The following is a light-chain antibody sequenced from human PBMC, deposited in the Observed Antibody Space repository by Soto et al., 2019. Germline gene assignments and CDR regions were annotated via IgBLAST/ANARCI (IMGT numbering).Light chain of an antibody. CDR3: QQRSNWPLT. Sequence: EIVLTQSPATLSLSPGERATLSCRASQSVASYLAWYQQKPGQAPRLLIYDASNMATGIPARFSGSGSGTDFTLTIGGLEPEDFAVYYCQQRSNWPLTFGGGTKVEIK. V-gene: IGKV3-11*01. CDR2: DAS. CDR1: QSVASY. J-gene: IGKJ4*01.